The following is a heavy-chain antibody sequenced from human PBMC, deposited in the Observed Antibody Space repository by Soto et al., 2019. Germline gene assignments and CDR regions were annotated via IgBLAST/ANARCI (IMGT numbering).Heavy chain of an antibody. CDR2: IDPSDSYT. CDR1: GYSFTSYW. Sequence: ESLKISCKGSGYSFTSYWISWVRQMPGKGLEWMGRIDPSDSYTNYSPSFQGHVTISADKSISTAYLQWSSLKASDTAMYYCARGTTYYYDSSGYYWDDYWGQGTLVTVSS. D-gene: IGHD3-22*01. CDR3: ARGTTYYYDSSGYYWDDY. J-gene: IGHJ4*02. V-gene: IGHV5-10-1*01.